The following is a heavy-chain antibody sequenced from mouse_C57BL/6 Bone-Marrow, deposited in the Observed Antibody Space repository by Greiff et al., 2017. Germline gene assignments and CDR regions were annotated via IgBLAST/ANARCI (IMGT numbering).Heavy chain of an antibody. V-gene: IGHV1-76*01. CDR3: ARGLDGCYASWFAY. Sequence: QVQLQQSGAELVRPGASVKLSCKASGYTFTDYYINWVKQRPGQGLEWIARIYPGSGNTYYNEKFKGKATLTAEKSSSTAYMQLSSLTSEDSAVYVCARGLDGCYASWFAYWGQGTLVTVSA. D-gene: IGHD2-3*01. CDR1: GYTFTDYY. J-gene: IGHJ3*01. CDR2: IYPGSGNT.